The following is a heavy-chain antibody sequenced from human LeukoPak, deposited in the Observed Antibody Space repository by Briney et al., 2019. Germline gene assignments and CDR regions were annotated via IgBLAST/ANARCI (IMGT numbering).Heavy chain of an antibody. D-gene: IGHD3-3*01. V-gene: IGHV6-1*01. J-gene: IGHJ2*01. Sequence: SQTLSLTCAISGDSVSSNSAAWNWIRQSPSRGLEWLGRAYYRSKWYNDYAVSVKNRITINPDTSKNQFSLQLNSVTPEDTAVYYCARTYYDFWSGPERYFDLWGRGTLVTVSS. CDR1: GDSVSSNSAA. CDR3: ARTYYDFWSGPERYFDL. CDR2: AYYRSKWYN.